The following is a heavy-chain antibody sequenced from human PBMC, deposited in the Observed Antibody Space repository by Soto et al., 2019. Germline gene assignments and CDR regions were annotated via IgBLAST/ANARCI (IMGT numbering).Heavy chain of an antibody. V-gene: IGHV4-30-4*01. CDR2: IYYSGST. D-gene: IGHD5-12*01. CDR1: GGSISSGDYY. Sequence: SETLSLTCTVSGGSISSGDYYWSWIRQPPGKGLEWIGYIYYSGSTYYNPSLKSRVTISVDTSKNQFSLKLSSVTAADTAVYYCARGVNSVGYDSDPLGSYFDYWGQGTLVTVSS. CDR3: ARGVNSVGYDSDPLGSYFDY. J-gene: IGHJ4*02.